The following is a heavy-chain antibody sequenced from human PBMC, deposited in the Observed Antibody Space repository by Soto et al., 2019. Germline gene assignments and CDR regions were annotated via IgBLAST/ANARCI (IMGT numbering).Heavy chain of an antibody. J-gene: IGHJ4*02. D-gene: IGHD6-19*01. CDR2: TYYRSNRYT. CDR1: GDSVSSTSTA. V-gene: IGHV6-1*01. CDR3: ARGSYYSGWV. Sequence: SQTLSLPCALSGDSVSSTSTAWSWIRQSPSRGLEWLGRTYYRSNRYTDYAVSVKSRITISPDTSKNQFSLQLNSVTPEDTAVYYCARGSYYSGWVWGQGTLVTVSS.